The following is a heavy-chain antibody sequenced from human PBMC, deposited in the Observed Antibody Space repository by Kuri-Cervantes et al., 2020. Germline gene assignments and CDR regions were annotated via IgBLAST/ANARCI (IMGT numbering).Heavy chain of an antibody. D-gene: IGHD3-10*01. Sequence: ASVKVSCKASGYSFTSYEINWVRQAPGQGLEWMGWMHPHTGKTRNAQKFQDRLTITRDTSASTAYMELSSLRSEDAAVYYCARASTNYGSGSYTLGYWGQGTLVTVSS. CDR3: ARASTNYGSGSYTLGY. V-gene: IGHV1-8*01. CDR2: MHPHTGKT. J-gene: IGHJ4*02. CDR1: GYSFTSYE.